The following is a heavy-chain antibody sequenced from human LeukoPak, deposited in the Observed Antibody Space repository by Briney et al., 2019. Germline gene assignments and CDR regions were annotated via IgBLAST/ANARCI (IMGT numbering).Heavy chain of an antibody. J-gene: IGHJ4*02. CDR1: GFTFSSAW. CDR2: ITAAADGGTT. V-gene: IGHV3-15*01. Sequence: GGSLRLSCAASGFTFSSAWLGWVRRAPGKGLEGVGRITAAADGGTTQYAAPVKGRFTISRDDATNTVFLQMNTLTAEDTAVYYCFADTPLPLAQTDHWGQGTLVTVPS. CDR3: FADTPLPLAQTDH. D-gene: IGHD1-14*01.